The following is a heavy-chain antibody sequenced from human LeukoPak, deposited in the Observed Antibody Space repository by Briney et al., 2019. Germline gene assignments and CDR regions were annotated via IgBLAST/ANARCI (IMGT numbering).Heavy chain of an antibody. CDR1: GGSISSSNW. CDR3: ARTRYYYNSRSYGAPYYFDY. D-gene: IGHD3-10*01. Sequence: PSETLSLTCAVSGGSISSSNWWSWVRPPPGKGLEWIGSIYYSGSTYYNPSLKSRVTISVDTSKNQFSLKLSSVTAADTAVYYCARTRYYYNSRSYGAPYYFDYWGQGTLVTVSS. V-gene: IGHV4-39*01. J-gene: IGHJ4*02. CDR2: IYYSGST.